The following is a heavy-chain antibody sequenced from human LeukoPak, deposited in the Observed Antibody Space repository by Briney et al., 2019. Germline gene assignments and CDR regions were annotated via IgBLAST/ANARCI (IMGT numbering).Heavy chain of an antibody. CDR1: GGSISSGHYY. Sequence: PSETLSLTCTVSGGSISSGHYYWGWIRQPPGKGLEWIANVYYSETYSGTSYYSPSLKSRVTISVDTSKRQISLKVSSVTAADTAVYYCARHSSTWFEFDPWGQGTLVTVSS. CDR2: VYYSETYSGTS. J-gene: IGHJ5*02. CDR3: ARHSSTWFEFDP. D-gene: IGHD6-13*01. V-gene: IGHV4-39*01.